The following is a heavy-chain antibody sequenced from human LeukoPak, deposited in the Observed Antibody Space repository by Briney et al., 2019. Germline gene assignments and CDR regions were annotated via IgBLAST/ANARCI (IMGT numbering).Heavy chain of an antibody. CDR1: GYTFTSYD. CDR2: MNPNSGNT. V-gene: IGHV1-8*01. Sequence: ASVKVSCKASGYTFTSYDINWVRQATGQGLEWMGWMNPNSGNTGYAQKFQGRVTMTRNTSISTAYMELSSLRSEDTAVYYCARNLKGQRMGIAVAVDPWGQGTLVTVSS. J-gene: IGHJ5*02. CDR3: ARNLKGQRMGIAVAVDP. D-gene: IGHD6-19*01.